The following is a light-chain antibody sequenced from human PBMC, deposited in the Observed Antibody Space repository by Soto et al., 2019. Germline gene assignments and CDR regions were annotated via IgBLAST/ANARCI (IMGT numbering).Light chain of an antibody. CDR1: SSNIFNNY. J-gene: IGLJ3*02. CDR2: ETN. V-gene: IGLV1-51*02. CDR3: GIWDTRIWV. Sequence: QSVLTQPPSLSAAPGKGVTISCSGISSNIFNNYVSWYQRLPGRAPKLLIYETNTRASGLPDRFSGSRSGPSSTLDITGLQTGDEADYYCGIWDTRIWVFGGGTKVTVL.